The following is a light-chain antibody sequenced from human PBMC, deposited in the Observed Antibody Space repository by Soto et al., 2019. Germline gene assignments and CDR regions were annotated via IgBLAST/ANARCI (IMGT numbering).Light chain of an antibody. CDR3: QQNYSTPLA. CDR1: QSISRD. J-gene: IGKJ4*01. V-gene: IGKV1-39*01. CDR2: AAS. Sequence: DMQMTQSPFSLSASVGDRVTITCRASQSISRDLNWYQQKPGKAPNLLIYAASTLESGVPSRFSGSGSGTDFTLTISSLQLEDFATYYCQQNYSTPLAFGGGTKVDIK.